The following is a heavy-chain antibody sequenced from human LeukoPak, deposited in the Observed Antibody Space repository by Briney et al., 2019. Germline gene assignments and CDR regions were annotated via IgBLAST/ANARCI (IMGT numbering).Heavy chain of an antibody. Sequence: GASVKVSCKASGYTFTAYYIHWVRQAPGQGLEWMGRINPNTGGTNYAQKFQGRVTMTRDTSISTAYMELSRLTSDDTAVYYCAREPIVRDFNWFDPWRQRTLVTVSS. J-gene: IGHJ5*02. D-gene: IGHD3-10*01. CDR2: INPNTGGT. CDR3: AREPIVRDFNWFDP. CDR1: GYTFTAYY. V-gene: IGHV1-2*06.